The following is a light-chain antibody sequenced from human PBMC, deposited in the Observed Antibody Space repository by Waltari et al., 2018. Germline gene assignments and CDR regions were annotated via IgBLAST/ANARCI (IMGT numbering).Light chain of an antibody. V-gene: IGKV3-20*01. CDR3: QKYERLPAT. CDR2: DVS. CDR1: QSVGRS. J-gene: IGKJ1*01. Sequence: EIVLTQSPGTLSLSPGERATLSCRASQSVGRSLVWYQQKPGQAPRLLIYDVSRRATGIPDRFSGSGYGTDFSLTISRLEPEDFAVYYCQKYERLPATFGRGTTVEIK.